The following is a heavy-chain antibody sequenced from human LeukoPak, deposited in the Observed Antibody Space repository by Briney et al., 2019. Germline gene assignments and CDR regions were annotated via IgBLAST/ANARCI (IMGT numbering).Heavy chain of an antibody. D-gene: IGHD3-10*01. V-gene: IGHV4-59*05. CDR1: GGSISGYY. CDR2: ISYSGNT. CDR3: ARRNLKYYFGSGRFFDY. Sequence: SETLSLTCTVSGGSISGYYWSWVRQSPEKGLESIGSISYSGNTYYNPSLKSRVIISADTSKNHLSLRLSSVTAADTAVYYCARRNLKYYFGSGRFFDYWGQGTLVTVSS. J-gene: IGHJ4*02.